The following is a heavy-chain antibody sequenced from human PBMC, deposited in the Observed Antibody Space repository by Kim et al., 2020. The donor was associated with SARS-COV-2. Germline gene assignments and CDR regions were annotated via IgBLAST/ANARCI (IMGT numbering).Heavy chain of an antibody. J-gene: IGHJ4*02. V-gene: IGHV3-64*01. CDR3: ARARGITMAKSYFDY. CDR1: GFTFSSYA. D-gene: IGHD3-10*01. Sequence: GGSLRLSCAASGFTFSSYAMHWVRQAPGKGLEYVSAISSNGGSTYYANSVKGRFTISRDNSKNTLYLQMGSLRAEDMAVYYCARARGITMAKSYFDYWGQGTLVTVSS. CDR2: ISSNGGST.